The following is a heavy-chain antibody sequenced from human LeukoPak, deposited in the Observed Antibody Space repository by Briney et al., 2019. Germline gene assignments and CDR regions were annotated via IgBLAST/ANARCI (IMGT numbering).Heavy chain of an antibody. J-gene: IGHJ4*02. D-gene: IGHD3-22*01. CDR3: TRPTSGDSSGQYPGGPADH. V-gene: IGHV3-23*01. CDR2: IFGSGGSA. Sequence: GGSLRLSCTASGFTFNNYAMYWVRQAPRKGLEWVAGIFGSGGSAHYADSVKGRFTISRDNSKNTVYLQMDSLRGEDTALYYCTRPTSGDSSGQYPGGPADHGGQGALVTVSS. CDR1: GFTFNNYA.